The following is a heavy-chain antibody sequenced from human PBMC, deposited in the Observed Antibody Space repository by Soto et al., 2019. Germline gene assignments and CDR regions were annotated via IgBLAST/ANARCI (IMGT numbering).Heavy chain of an antibody. D-gene: IGHD4-17*01. Sequence: QVQLVQSGAEVKKPGASVKVSCKASGYTFTSYAMHWVRQAPGQRLEWMGWINDGNGNTKYSQKFQGRVTITRDTSASTADMELSSLRSEDTAVYYCARDTAPSDVWGQGTTVTVSS. CDR1: GYTFTSYA. V-gene: IGHV1-3*01. CDR3: ARDTAPSDV. CDR2: INDGNGNT. J-gene: IGHJ6*02.